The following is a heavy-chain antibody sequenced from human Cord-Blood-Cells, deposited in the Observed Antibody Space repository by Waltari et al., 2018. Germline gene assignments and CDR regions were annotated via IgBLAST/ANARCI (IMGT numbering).Heavy chain of an antibody. CDR1: GGSFRGYY. Sequence: QVQLQQWGAGLLKPSETLSLTCAVYGGSFRGYYWSWIRQPPGKGLEWIGEINHSGSTNYNPSLKSRVTISVDTSKNQFSLKLSSVTAADTAVYYCARGLEGSGTSYFDYWGQGTLVTVSS. V-gene: IGHV4-34*01. D-gene: IGHD2-2*01. CDR2: INHSGST. CDR3: ARGLEGSGTSYFDY. J-gene: IGHJ4*02.